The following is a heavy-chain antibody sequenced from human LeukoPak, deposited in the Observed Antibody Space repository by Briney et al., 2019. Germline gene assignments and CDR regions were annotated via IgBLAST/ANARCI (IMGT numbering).Heavy chain of an antibody. V-gene: IGHV4-59*01. D-gene: IGHD7-27*01. CDR3: ARDGFWGHAFDI. Sequence: SETLSLTCTVSGGSISSYYRSWIRQPPGKGLEWIGYIYYSGSTNYKPSLKSRVTISVDTSKNQFSLKLSSVTAADTAVYYCARDGFWGHAFDIWGQGTMVTVSS. CDR2: IYYSGST. CDR1: GGSISSYY. J-gene: IGHJ3*02.